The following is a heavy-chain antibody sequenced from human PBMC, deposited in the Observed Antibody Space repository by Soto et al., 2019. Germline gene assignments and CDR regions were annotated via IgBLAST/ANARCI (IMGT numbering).Heavy chain of an antibody. Sequence: QVQLQQWGAGLLKPSETLSLTCAVYGGSFSGYYWTWLRQSPEKGLEWIGEVNHSGTTYYNPSLKTRVTISVHTPKTQFSLKMSSVTAADTAVYYCARGIGYCSSINCYSSRRLRFDSWGQGTLVTVSS. CDR2: VNHSGTT. V-gene: IGHV4-34*01. CDR3: ARGIGYCSSINCYSSRRLRFDS. CDR1: GGSFSGYY. D-gene: IGHD2-2*01. J-gene: IGHJ4*02.